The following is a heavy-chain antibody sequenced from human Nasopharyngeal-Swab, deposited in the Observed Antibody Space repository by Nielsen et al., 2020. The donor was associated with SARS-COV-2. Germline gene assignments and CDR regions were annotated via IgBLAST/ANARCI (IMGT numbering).Heavy chain of an antibody. D-gene: IGHD5-18*01. J-gene: IGHJ4*02. Sequence: GSLRLSCTVSGGSISSYYWTWIRQSPGKGLEWIGYIYYSGSTDYNPSLKGRVTISVDTSKNQFSLKLSSVTAADTAVYYCARVLNRGYSYGLGYWGQGTLVTVSS. V-gene: IGHV4-59*01. CDR1: GGSISSYY. CDR3: ARVLNRGYSYGLGY. CDR2: IYYSGST.